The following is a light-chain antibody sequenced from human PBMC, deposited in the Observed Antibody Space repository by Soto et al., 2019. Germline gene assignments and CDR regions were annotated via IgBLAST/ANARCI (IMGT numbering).Light chain of an antibody. CDR2: GAS. CDR3: QQYNNWPPIT. V-gene: IGKV3-15*01. CDR1: QSVSNN. J-gene: IGKJ5*01. Sequence: EIGLTQSPGTLSLSPGERATLSCRASQSVSNNYLAWYQHKPGQAPRLLIYGASTRATGIPARFSGSGSGTEFTLTISSLQSEDFAVYYCQQYNNWPPITFGQGTRLEI.